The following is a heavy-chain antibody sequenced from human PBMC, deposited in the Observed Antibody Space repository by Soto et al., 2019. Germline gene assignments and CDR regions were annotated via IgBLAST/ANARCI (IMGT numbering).Heavy chain of an antibody. J-gene: IGHJ5*02. D-gene: IGHD2-2*01. CDR2: IYYSGST. V-gene: IGHV4-30-4*01. CDR1: GGSISSGDYY. Sequence: SETLSLTCTVSGGSISSGDYYWSWIRQPPGKGLEWIGYIYYSGSTYYNPSLKSRVTISVDTSKNQFSLKLSSVTAADTAVYYCARDPTIYCISTSCYDPRNWFDPWGQGTLVTVSS. CDR3: ARDPTIYCISTSCYDPRNWFDP.